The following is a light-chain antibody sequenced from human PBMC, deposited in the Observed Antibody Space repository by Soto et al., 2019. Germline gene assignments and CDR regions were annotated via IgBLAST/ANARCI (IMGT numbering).Light chain of an antibody. Sequence: DIQMTQSPSTLSASVGDRVTITCRASQSLSDWLAWYQQKPGTAPRLLIYRASSLVYGVPSRFSGSRSGTEFTLTISSLQPGDFATYYCQQYSDYPRSLGGGIKVEIK. J-gene: IGKJ4*01. CDR2: RAS. CDR3: QQYSDYPRS. V-gene: IGKV1-5*03. CDR1: QSLSDW.